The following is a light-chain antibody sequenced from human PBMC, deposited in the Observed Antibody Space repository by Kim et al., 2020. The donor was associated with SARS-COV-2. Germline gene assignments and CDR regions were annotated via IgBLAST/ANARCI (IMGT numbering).Light chain of an antibody. V-gene: IGLV2-14*03. CDR3: SSYTSSSTRV. Sequence: QSALTQPASVSGSPGQSITISCTGTSSDVGGYKYVSWYQQHPGKAPKLMIYDVSNRPSGVSNRFSGSKSGNTASLTISWLQAEDEADYYCSSYTSSSTRVFGGGTELTVL. CDR2: DVS. CDR1: SSDVGGYKY. J-gene: IGLJ3*02.